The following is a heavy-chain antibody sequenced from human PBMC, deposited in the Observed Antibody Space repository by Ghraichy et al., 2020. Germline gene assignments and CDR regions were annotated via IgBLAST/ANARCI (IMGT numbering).Heavy chain of an antibody. D-gene: IGHD5-18*01. CDR2: ISSSSTYI. CDR1: GFTFSSYS. V-gene: IGHV3-21*01. J-gene: IGHJ4*02. Sequence: GESLNISCAASGFTFSSYSMNWVRQAPGKGLEWVSSISSSSTYIYYADSVKGRFTISRDNAKNSLYLQMNSLRAEDTAVYYCARENGLQLWVLDYWGQGALVTVSS. CDR3: ARENGLQLWVLDY.